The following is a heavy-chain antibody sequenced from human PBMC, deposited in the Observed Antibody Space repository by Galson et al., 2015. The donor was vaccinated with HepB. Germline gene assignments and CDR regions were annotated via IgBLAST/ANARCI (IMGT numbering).Heavy chain of an antibody. V-gene: IGHV2-5*02. CDR2: IYWDDDK. Sequence: PALVKPTQTLTLTCTFSGFSLSTSGVGVGWIRQPPGKALEWLALIYWDDDKRYNPSLKSRLTITKDTSKNQVVLTMTNMDPVDTATYHCARNIAQRFDPWGQGTLVTVSS. D-gene: IGHD5-12*01. CDR3: ARNIAQRFDP. J-gene: IGHJ5*02. CDR1: GFSLSTSGVG.